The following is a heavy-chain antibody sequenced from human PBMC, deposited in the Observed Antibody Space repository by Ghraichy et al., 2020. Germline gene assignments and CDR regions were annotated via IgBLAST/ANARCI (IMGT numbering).Heavy chain of an antibody. CDR2: IYYSGST. Sequence: ETLSLTCTVSGGSISSYYWSWIRQPPGKGLEWIGYIYYSGSTNYNPSLKSRVTISVDTSKNQFSLKLSSVTAADTAVYYCARDSYGSGSYFGYWGQGTLVTVSS. J-gene: IGHJ4*02. D-gene: IGHD3-10*01. CDR3: ARDSYGSGSYFGY. V-gene: IGHV4-59*01. CDR1: GGSISSYY.